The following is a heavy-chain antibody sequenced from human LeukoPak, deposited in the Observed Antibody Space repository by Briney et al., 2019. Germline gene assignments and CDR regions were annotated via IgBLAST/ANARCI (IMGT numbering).Heavy chain of an antibody. CDR3: MKDALISYRGAWSHSDY. CDR2: ITGTGGNT. CDR1: GFTFSSYT. Sequence: HPGGSLRLSCAASGFTFSSYTVSWVRQAPGKGLEWVSGITGTGGNTYYADSVKGRFTISRDNSKNTLYLQMNRLRAEDTAIYYCMKDALISYRGAWSHSDYWGQGTLVTVSS. V-gene: IGHV3-23*01. J-gene: IGHJ4*02. D-gene: IGHD2-2*01.